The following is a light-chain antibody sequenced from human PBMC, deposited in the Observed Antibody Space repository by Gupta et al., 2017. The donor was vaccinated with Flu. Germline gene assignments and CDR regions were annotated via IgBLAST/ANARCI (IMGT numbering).Light chain of an antibody. V-gene: IGLV2-14*01. CDR2: EVS. CDR3: SSYTSSSTLLYV. CDR1: SSDVGGYNY. Sequence: QSALTQPASVSGSPGQSITISCTGTSSDVGGYNYVSWYQQHPGKAPKLMIYEVSNRLSGVSNRFSGSKSGNTASLTISGLQAEDEADYYCSSYTSSSTLLYVFGTGTKVTVL. J-gene: IGLJ1*01.